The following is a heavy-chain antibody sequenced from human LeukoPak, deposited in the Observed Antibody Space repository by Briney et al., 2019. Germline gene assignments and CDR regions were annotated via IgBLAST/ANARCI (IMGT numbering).Heavy chain of an antibody. CDR2: IYYSGST. CDR3: ARRIAAAGRRWFDP. CDR1: GGSISSYY. Sequence: SETLSLACTVSGGSISSYYWSWIRQPPGKGLEWIGYIYYSGSTNYNPSLKSRVTISVDTSKNQFSLKLSSVTAADTAVYYCARRIAAAGRRWFDPWGQGTLVTVSS. J-gene: IGHJ5*02. D-gene: IGHD6-13*01. V-gene: IGHV4-59*01.